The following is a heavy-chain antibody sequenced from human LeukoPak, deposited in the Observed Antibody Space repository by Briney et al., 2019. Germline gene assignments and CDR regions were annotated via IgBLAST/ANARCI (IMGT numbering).Heavy chain of an antibody. Sequence: GGSLRLSCAASGFTFSTFVMSWVRQAPGKGLEWVSSLDGTATRTYYADSVKGRFTISRDNPKNTLYLQMNRLRAEDTAVYFCAKDAYSGSPDHWGRGTLVTVSS. D-gene: IGHD1-26*01. CDR2: LDGTATRT. CDR3: AKDAYSGSPDH. J-gene: IGHJ5*02. CDR1: GFTFSTFV. V-gene: IGHV3-23*01.